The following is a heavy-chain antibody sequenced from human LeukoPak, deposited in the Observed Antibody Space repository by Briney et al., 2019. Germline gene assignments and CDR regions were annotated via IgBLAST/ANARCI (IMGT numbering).Heavy chain of an antibody. CDR2: IYYSGST. V-gene: IGHV4-31*03. CDR1: GGSIRSGGYY. J-gene: IGHJ6*03. CDR3: ARDRMDCSSTSCYTGSDYYYYMDV. D-gene: IGHD2-2*02. Sequence: PSQTLSLTCTDSGGSIRSGGYYWSWICQHPGKGLEWIGYIYYSGSTYYNPSLKSRVTISVDTSKNQFSLKLSSVTATDTAVYYCARDRMDCSSTSCYTGSDYYYYMDVWGKGTTVTVSS.